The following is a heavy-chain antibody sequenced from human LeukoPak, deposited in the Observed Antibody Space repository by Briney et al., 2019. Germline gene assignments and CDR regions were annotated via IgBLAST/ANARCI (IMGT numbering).Heavy chain of an antibody. D-gene: IGHD6-19*01. CDR2: IKSKTDGGTT. CDR3: TTGAVAGPYYYGMDV. V-gene: IGHV3-15*01. J-gene: IGHJ6*04. CDR1: GFTFSNAW. Sequence: GGSLRLSCAASGFTFSNAWMSWVRQAPGKGLEWVGRIKSKTDGGTTDYAAPVKGRFTISRDDSKITLYLQMNSLKTEDTAVYYCTTGAVAGPYYYGMDVWGKGTTVTVSS.